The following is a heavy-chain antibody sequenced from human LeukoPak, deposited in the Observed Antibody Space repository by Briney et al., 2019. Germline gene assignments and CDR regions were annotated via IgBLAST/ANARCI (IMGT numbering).Heavy chain of an antibody. CDR2: ISGSGGST. D-gene: IGHD3-10*01. V-gene: IGHV3-23*01. CDR3: ARDYGSGSYALYYFDY. CDR1: GFTFSSYA. Sequence: PGGSLRLSCAASGFTFSSYAMNWVRQAPGKGLEWVSAISGSGGSTYYADSVKGRFTISRDNSKNTLYLQMNSLRAEDTAVYYCARDYGSGSYALYYFDYWGQGTLVTVAS. J-gene: IGHJ4*02.